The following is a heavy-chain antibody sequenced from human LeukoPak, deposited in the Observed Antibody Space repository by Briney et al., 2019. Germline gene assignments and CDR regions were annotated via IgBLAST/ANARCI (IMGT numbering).Heavy chain of an antibody. V-gene: IGHV4-34*01. D-gene: IGHD5-18*01. CDR3: AMSRGYSYGLNWFDP. CDR1: GGSFSGYY. J-gene: IGHJ5*02. CDR2: INRSGST. Sequence: SETLSLTCAVYGGSFSGYYWSWIRQPPGKGLEWIGEINRSGSTNYNPSLKSRVTISVDTSKNQFSLKLSSVTAADTAVYYCAMSRGYSYGLNWFDPWGQGTLVTVSS.